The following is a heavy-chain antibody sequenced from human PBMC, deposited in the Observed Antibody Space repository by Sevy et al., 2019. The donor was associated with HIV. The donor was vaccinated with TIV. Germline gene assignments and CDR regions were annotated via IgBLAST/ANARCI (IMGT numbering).Heavy chain of an antibody. D-gene: IGHD3-22*01. CDR2: ISSSGSTI. J-gene: IGHJ4*02. CDR1: GFTFSSYE. CDR3: ARDGVINYYDSSGYYWGNYFDY. V-gene: IGHV3-48*03. Sequence: GGSLRLSCAASGFTFSSYEMNWVRQAPGKGLERVSYISSSGSTIYYENSVKGRFTISSDNAKNSLYLPMNSLRAEDTAVYYCARDGVINYYDSSGYYWGNYFDYWGQGTLVTVSS.